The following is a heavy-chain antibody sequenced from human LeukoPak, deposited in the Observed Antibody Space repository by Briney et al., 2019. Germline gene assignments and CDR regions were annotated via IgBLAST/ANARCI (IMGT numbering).Heavy chain of an antibody. V-gene: IGHV3-23*01. CDR3: AKENHRGCSSTSCYPVWFDP. D-gene: IGHD2-2*01. CDR1: GFTFSSYA. CDR2: ISGSGGST. Sequence: PGGSLRLSRAASGFTFSSYAMSWVRQAPGKGLEWVSAISGSGGSTYYADSVKGRLTISRDNSKNTVYLQMNSLRAEDTAVYYCAKENHRGCSSTSCYPVWFDPWGQGTLVTVSS. J-gene: IGHJ5*02.